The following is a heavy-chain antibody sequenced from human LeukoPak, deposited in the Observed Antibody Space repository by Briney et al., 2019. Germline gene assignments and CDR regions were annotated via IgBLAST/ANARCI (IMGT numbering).Heavy chain of an antibody. V-gene: IGHV1-18*01. J-gene: IGHJ4*02. CDR3: ARDWQLWANFDY. CDR1: GYTFTCYG. CDR2: ISAYNGNT. Sequence: GASVKVTCKDSGYTFTCYGISWVRQAPGQGVEGMGWISAYNGNTNYAQKLQGTVTLTTDTSTSTAYMELRSLRSDDTAVYYCARDWQLWANFDYWGQGTLVTVSS. D-gene: IGHD5-18*01.